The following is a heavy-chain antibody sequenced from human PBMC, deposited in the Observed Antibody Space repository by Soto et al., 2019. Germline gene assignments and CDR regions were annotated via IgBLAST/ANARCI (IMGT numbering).Heavy chain of an antibody. CDR2: ISYDGSLQ. Sequence: QAQLVESGGGVVQPGRSLRLSCAASGFAFSSYGMHWVRQAPGTGLEWVAVISYDGSLQHYADSVKGRFTISRDNSKNMVRLQMSSLRPEDTAVYYCVSDRGYGHASVPYSWGQGTLVSVSS. V-gene: IGHV3-30*03. J-gene: IGHJ4*02. CDR1: GFAFSSYG. D-gene: IGHD5-18*01. CDR3: VSDRGYGHASVPYS.